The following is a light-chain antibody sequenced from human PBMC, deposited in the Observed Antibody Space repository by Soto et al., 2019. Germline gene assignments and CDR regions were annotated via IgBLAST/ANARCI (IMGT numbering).Light chain of an antibody. CDR1: SSDVGNYNR. V-gene: IGLV2-18*02. J-gene: IGLJ1*01. CDR3: SSFTSSSTYV. Sequence: QSALTQPPSVSGSPGQSVTISCSGTSSDVGNYNRVSWYQQPPGAAPKLMIYDVNNPPSGVADRFSGSKSGNTASLTISGLQAEDEADYYCSSFTSSSTYVFGTGTKVTVL. CDR2: DVN.